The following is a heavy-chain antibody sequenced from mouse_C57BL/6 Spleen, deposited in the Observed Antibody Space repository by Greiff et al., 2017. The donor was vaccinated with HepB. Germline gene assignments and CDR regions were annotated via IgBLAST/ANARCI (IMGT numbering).Heavy chain of an antibody. CDR3: ARNHYYGSSYYFDY. V-gene: IGHV1-47*01. CDR2: FHPYNDDT. Sequence: VKLMESGAELVKPGASVKMSCKASGYTFTTYPIEWMKQNHGKSLEWIGNFHPYNDDTKYNEKFKGKATLTVEKSSSTVYLELSRLTSDDSAVYYCARNHYYGSSYYFDYWGQGTTLTVSS. J-gene: IGHJ2*01. D-gene: IGHD1-1*01. CDR1: GYTFTTYP.